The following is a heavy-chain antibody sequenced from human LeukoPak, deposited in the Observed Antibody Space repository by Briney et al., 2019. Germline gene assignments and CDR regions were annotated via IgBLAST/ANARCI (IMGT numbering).Heavy chain of an antibody. CDR3: ARERSGSYMLAGMDV. CDR2: IYYSGST. CDR1: GGSISSYY. V-gene: IGHV4-59*01. J-gene: IGHJ6*02. D-gene: IGHD3-10*01. Sequence: SETLSLTCTVSGGSISSYYWSRIRQPPGKGLEWIGYIYYSGSTNYNPSLKSRVTISVDTSKNQFSLKLSSVTAADTAVYYCARERSGSYMLAGMDVWGQGTTVTVSS.